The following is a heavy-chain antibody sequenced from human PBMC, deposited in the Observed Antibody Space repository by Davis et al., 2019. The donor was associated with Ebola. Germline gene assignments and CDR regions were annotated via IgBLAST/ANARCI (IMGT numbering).Heavy chain of an antibody. CDR2: IIPILGIA. V-gene: IGHV1-69*02. D-gene: IGHD3-10*01. J-gene: IGHJ4*02. Sequence: SVKVSCKASGGTFSSYTISWVRQAPGQGLEWMGRIIPILGIANYAQKFQGRVTITADKSTSTAYMELRSLRSDDTAVYYCARMSVGFGELLVTFFDYWGQGTLVTVSS. CDR1: GGTFSSYT. CDR3: ARMSVGFGELLVTFFDY.